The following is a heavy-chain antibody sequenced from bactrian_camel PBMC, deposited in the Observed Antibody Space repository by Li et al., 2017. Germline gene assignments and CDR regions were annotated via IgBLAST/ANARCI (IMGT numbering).Heavy chain of an antibody. V-gene: IGHV3S53*01. Sequence: HVQLVESGGGLVQPGGSLRLSCARYGYVSRTSCMGWIRQVSGKEREGVASIDSDGETTYADSVKGRFTISRDNAKTMVYLQMNSLKSEDTALYYCATEVDHGGSWRYWGQGTQVTVS. J-gene: IGHJ4*01. CDR2: IDSDGET. CDR1: GYVSRTSC. CDR3: ATEVDHGGSWRY. D-gene: IGHD6*01.